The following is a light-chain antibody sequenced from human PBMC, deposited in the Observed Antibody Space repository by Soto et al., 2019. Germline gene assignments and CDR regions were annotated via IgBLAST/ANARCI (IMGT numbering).Light chain of an antibody. CDR1: QRVSSSY. CDR3: QQYGSSPYT. CDR2: GAS. V-gene: IGKV3-20*01. Sequence: EIVLTQSPGTLSLSPGERATLSCRASQRVSSSYLAWYQQKPGQAPRLLIYGASSRATGIPDRFSGSGSGTDFTLTISRLEPEDCAVYYCQQYGSSPYTFGKGTTLEIK. J-gene: IGKJ2*01.